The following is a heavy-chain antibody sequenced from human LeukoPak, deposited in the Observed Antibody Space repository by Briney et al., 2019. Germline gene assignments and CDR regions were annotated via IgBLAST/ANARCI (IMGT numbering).Heavy chain of an antibody. J-gene: IGHJ4*02. V-gene: IGHV4-39*07. CDR3: ARVHPVHSIPAAGPLDY. CDR2: IYYSGNT. Sequence: SETLSLTCTVSGGSISRSPHYWGWARQPPGKGLEWIGDIYYSGNTYYNPSLKSRVTVSVDTSKNQFSLKLSSVTAADTAVYYCARVHPVHSIPAAGPLDYWGQGALVTVSS. CDR1: GGSISRSPHY. D-gene: IGHD6-13*01.